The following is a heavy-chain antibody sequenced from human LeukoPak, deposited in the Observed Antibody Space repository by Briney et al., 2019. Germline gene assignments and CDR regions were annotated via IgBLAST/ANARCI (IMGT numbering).Heavy chain of an antibody. D-gene: IGHD4-11*01. CDR3: ARDGYSDSLDY. Sequence: PGGSLRLSCAASGFTFSSYAMHWVRQAPGKGLEWVAVISYDGSNKYYADSVKGRFTISRDNSKNTLYLQMNSLRAEDTAVYYCARDGYSDSLDYWGQGTLVTVSS. J-gene: IGHJ4*02. CDR2: ISYDGSNK. V-gene: IGHV3-30-3*01. CDR1: GFTFSSYA.